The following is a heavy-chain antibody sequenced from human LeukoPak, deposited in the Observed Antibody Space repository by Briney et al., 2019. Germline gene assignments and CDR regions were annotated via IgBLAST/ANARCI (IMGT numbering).Heavy chain of an antibody. CDR1: GITVSSSY. Sequence: PGGSLRLSCPASGITVSSSYMSWVRQAPGKGLECGSIYYSGGGTYYADSVKGRFTISRDNSKNTLYLQMNSLRAEDTAVYYCARIASAGPIDYWGQGTLVSVSS. CDR3: ARIASAGPIDY. V-gene: IGHV3-66*01. CDR2: YYSGGGT. D-gene: IGHD6-13*01. J-gene: IGHJ4*02.